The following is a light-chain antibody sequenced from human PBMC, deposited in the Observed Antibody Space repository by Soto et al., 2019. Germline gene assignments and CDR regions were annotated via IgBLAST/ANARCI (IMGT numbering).Light chain of an antibody. CDR3: QQSSTYPIT. V-gene: IGKV1-5*03. Sequence: DIPLTQSPSTLSASVGDRGTIPCRASQTINRWLAWYQQKPGKAPKVLIYKASSLESGVPSRFSGSGSGTECTLTISSLQPDDFATYYCQQSSTYPITFGQGTRLEI. CDR1: QTINRW. J-gene: IGKJ5*01. CDR2: KAS.